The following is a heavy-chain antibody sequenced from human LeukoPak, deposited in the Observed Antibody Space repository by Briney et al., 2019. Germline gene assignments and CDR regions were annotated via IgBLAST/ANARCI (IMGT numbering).Heavy chain of an antibody. Sequence: GESLKISCKGSGYRFINYWIGWVRQMPGKGLEWVGSIDPGDSDTRYSPSFQGQVTISVDKSVSTAYLQWSSLKASDTAMYYCARRGQGYKRPFDYWGQGTLVTVSS. CDR3: ARRGQGYKRPFDY. D-gene: IGHD5-24*01. CDR1: GYRFINYW. J-gene: IGHJ4*02. CDR2: IDPGDSDT. V-gene: IGHV5-51*01.